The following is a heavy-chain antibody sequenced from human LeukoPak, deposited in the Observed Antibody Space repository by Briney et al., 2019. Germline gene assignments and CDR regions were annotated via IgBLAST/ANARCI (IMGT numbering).Heavy chain of an antibody. J-gene: IGHJ4*02. CDR2: ISSSGSTI. CDR1: GFTFSDYY. CDR3: ASDYYDSSGYSSLDY. D-gene: IGHD3-22*01. Sequence: GGSLRLSCAASGFTFSDYYMSWIRQAPGKGLEWVSYISSSGSTIYYADSVKGRFTISRDNAKNSLYLQMNSLRAEDTAVYYSASDYYDSSGYSSLDYWGQGTLVTVSS. V-gene: IGHV3-11*04.